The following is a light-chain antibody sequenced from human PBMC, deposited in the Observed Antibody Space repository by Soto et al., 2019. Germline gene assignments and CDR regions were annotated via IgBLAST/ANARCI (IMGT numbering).Light chain of an antibody. CDR2: DAS. CDR1: QSVRSS. V-gene: IGKV3-11*01. Sequence: IVWTRSLATMSLSPGERGTLSCLATQSVRSSLAWYRQQPGQAPRLLIYDASRRATGIPARFSGSGSGTDFPLTIGSLEPKDFPIYYCPQRSSWPGTSGQGTKVDIK. J-gene: IGKJ1*01. CDR3: PQRSSWPGT.